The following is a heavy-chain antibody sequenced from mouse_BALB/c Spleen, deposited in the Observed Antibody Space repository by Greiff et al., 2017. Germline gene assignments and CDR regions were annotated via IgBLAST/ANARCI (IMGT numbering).Heavy chain of an antibody. J-gene: IGHJ1*01. CDR1: GFTFNTYA. D-gene: IGHD3-1*01. V-gene: IGHV10-1*02. Sequence: EVKVVESGGGLVQPKGSLTLSCAASGFTFNTYAMNWVRQAPGKGLEWVARIRSKSSNYATYYADSVKDRYTISRDDSQSMLYLQMNNLKTENTAMYYCERRAKPLWYFDVWGEGTTVTVSS. CDR2: IRSKSSNYAT. CDR3: ERRAKPLWYFDV.